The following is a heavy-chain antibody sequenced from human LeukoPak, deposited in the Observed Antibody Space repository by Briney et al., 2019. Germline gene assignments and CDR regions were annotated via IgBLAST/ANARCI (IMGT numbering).Heavy chain of an antibody. D-gene: IGHD3-10*01. CDR3: ARVPYYYGSGSYDSYYYYYMDV. V-gene: IGHV3-11*01. CDR2: ISSSGSTI. Sequence: GGSLRLSCAASGFTFSDYYMSWIRQAPGKGLEWVSYISSSGSTIYYADSVKGRFTISRDNAKNSLYLQMNSLRAEDTAVYYCARVPYYYGSGSYDSYYYYYMDVWGKGTTVTISS. J-gene: IGHJ6*03. CDR1: GFTFSDYY.